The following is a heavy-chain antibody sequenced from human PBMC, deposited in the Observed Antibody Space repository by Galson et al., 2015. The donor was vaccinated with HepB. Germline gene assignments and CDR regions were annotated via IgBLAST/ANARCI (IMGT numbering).Heavy chain of an antibody. V-gene: IGHV3-48*02. J-gene: IGHJ4*02. CDR1: GFTFSSYS. Sequence: SLKLSCEASGFTFSSYSMNWVRQAPGQGLEWVSYINSSSSTIYYADSVKGRFTISRDNTKNSLYLQMNRLRDEDTAVYYCARGIGGECYSMDYWGQGTLVTVSS. CDR3: ARGIGGECYSMDY. D-gene: IGHD2-21*01. CDR2: INSSSSTI.